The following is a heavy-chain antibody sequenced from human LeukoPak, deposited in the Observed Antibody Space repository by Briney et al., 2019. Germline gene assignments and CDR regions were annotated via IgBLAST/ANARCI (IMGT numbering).Heavy chain of an antibody. Sequence: SETLSLTCAVYGESLSGFYWSWIRQPPGKGLEWIGYIYYSGSTNYNPSLKSRVTISVDTSKNQFSLKLSSVTAADTAVYYCARMDSSSGFDYWGQGTLVTVSS. CDR1: GESLSGFY. J-gene: IGHJ4*02. V-gene: IGHV4-59*01. CDR2: IYYSGST. D-gene: IGHD6-6*01. CDR3: ARMDSSSGFDY.